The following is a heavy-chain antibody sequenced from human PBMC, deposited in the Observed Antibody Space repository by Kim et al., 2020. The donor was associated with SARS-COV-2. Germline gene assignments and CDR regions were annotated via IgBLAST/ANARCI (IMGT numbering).Heavy chain of an antibody. V-gene: IGHV3-33*01. CDR3: ARAASAWFGGNPTRYYYYGMDV. D-gene: IGHD3-10*01. CDR2: IWYDGSNK. J-gene: IGHJ6*02. Sequence: GGSLRLSCAASGFTFSSYGMHWVRQAPGKGLEWVAVIWYDGSNKYYADSVKGRFTISRDNSKNTLYLQMNSLRAEDTAVYYCARAASAWFGGNPTRYYYYGMDVWGQGTTVTVSS. CDR1: GFTFSSYG.